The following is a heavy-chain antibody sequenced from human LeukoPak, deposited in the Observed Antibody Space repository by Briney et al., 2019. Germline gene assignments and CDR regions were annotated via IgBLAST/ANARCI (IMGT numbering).Heavy chain of an antibody. CDR2: INPNSGGT. J-gene: IGHJ5*02. Sequence: ASVKVSCKASGYTFTGYYMHWVRQAPGQGLGWMGWINPNSGGTNYAQKFQGRVTMTRDTSISTAYMELSRLRSDDTAVYYCAREGYYDSSGYHPARWFDPWGQGTLVTVSS. CDR1: GYTFTGYY. CDR3: AREGYYDSSGYHPARWFDP. V-gene: IGHV1-2*02. D-gene: IGHD3-22*01.